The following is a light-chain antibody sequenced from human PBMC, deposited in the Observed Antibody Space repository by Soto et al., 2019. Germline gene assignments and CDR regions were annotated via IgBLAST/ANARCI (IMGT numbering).Light chain of an antibody. J-gene: IGLJ1*01. CDR3: TLYTSENTYV. Sequence: QSALTQPASVSGSPGQSVTISRTGTSTDFVSYNRVSWYQQPPGTAPKLIIYEASNRPSGVPDRFSGSKSGNTASLTISGLQAADEADYYCTLYTSENTYVFGTGTKVTVL. CDR2: EAS. V-gene: IGLV2-18*01. CDR1: STDFVSYNR.